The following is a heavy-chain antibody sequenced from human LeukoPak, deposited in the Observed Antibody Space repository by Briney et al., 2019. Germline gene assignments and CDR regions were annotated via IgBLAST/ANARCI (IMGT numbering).Heavy chain of an antibody. CDR1: IGSISSSKW. Sequence: SETLSLTCSVSIGSISSSKWWSWVRQSPVKGLAWIGEIYLYGTTNYNPSFTSRVTMSVDRSRNQFSLKLTSVTAADTAVYYCARQKWEQQGRDYYFNGLDVWGPGTMVIVSS. J-gene: IGHJ6*02. V-gene: IGHV4-4*02. CDR2: IYLYGTT. CDR3: ARQKWEQQGRDYYFNGLDV. D-gene: IGHD1/OR15-1a*01.